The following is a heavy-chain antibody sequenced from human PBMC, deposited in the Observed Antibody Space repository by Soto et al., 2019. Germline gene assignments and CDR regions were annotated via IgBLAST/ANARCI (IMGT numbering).Heavy chain of an antibody. Sequence: QVQLQESGPGLVQPSQTLSLTCTVSGGSISSGDYYWSWIRQPPGKGLEWIGYIYYSGSTHYNPSLKSRLTILVDTSKNQFSLKLSSVTAADTAVYYCARVIENSYGPAYWGQGTLVTVSS. CDR1: GGSISSGDYY. V-gene: IGHV4-30-4*01. D-gene: IGHD5-18*01. CDR3: ARVIENSYGPAY. CDR2: IYYSGST. J-gene: IGHJ4*02.